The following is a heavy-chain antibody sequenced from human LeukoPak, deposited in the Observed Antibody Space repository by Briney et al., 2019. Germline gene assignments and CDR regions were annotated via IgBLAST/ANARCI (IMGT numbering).Heavy chain of an antibody. J-gene: IGHJ4*02. Sequence: GGSLRLSCAASGFTFSSYAMYWVRQAPGKGLEWVSGIFGSGGSTHYADSVKGRFTISRDNSKNTVYLQMNSLRAEDTAVYYCAKTTTGYSSGRVPGWPVDYWGKGTLVTVSS. D-gene: IGHD6-19*01. V-gene: IGHV3-23*01. CDR1: GFTFSSYA. CDR2: IFGSGGST. CDR3: AKTTTGYSSGRVPGWPVDY.